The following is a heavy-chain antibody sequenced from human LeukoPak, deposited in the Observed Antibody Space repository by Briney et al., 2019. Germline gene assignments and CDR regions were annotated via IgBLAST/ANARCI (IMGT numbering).Heavy chain of an antibody. CDR1: GYTFSIYN. CDR3: GREGVAGTGLDY. D-gene: IGHD6-13*01. J-gene: IGHJ4*02. CDR2: INPSGGT. Sequence: ASVKVSCKASGYTFSIYNMHWVRQAPGRGLEWMGIINPSGGTSYAQNLQGRITMTRDTSTSTLYMELSRLRSEDTAVYYCGREGVAGTGLDYWGQGTLVTVSS. V-gene: IGHV1-46*01.